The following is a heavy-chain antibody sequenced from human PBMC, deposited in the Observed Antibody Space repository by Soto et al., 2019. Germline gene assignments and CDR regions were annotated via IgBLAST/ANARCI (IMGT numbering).Heavy chain of an antibody. D-gene: IGHD3-22*01. V-gene: IGHV4-59*01. J-gene: IGHJ6*03. Sequence: SETLSLTCTVSGGSISSYYWSWIRQPPGKGLEWIGYIYYSGSTNYNPSLKSRVTISVDTSKNQFSLKLSSVTAADTAVYYCARGPAPDSTNDRGCYYYYYMDVWGKGTTVTVSS. CDR2: IYYSGST. CDR3: ARGPAPDSTNDRGCYYYYYMDV. CDR1: GGSISSYY.